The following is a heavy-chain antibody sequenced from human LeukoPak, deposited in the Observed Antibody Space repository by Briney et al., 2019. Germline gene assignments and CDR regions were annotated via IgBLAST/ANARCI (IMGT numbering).Heavy chain of an antibody. CDR2: INSDGSTT. CDR3: ARDVDASGFYRDDYYYYMDV. Sequence: GGSLRLSCAASGFTFSSYWMHWVRQAPGKGLLWVSHINSDGSTTNYADSVKGRFTISRDNAKNTLYLQMNSLRAEDTAVYYCARDVDASGFYRDDYYYYMDVWGKGTTVTVSS. V-gene: IGHV3-74*01. J-gene: IGHJ6*03. D-gene: IGHD3-3*01. CDR1: GFTFSSYW.